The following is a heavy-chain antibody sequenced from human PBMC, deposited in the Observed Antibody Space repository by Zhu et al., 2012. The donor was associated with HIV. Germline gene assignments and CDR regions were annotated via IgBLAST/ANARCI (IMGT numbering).Heavy chain of an antibody. CDR3: ASHSDYNKYAAXVLWYDV. Sequence: QVQLQESGPGLVKSSETLSLTCTVSGVSISTSNYYWGWIRQPPGKGLEWIGGINYRGSVYNNPSLKSRVTISIDKSNNQFSLKLSSVTAADTTMYHCASHSDYNKYAAXVLWYDVWGQGTTVAVSS. J-gene: IGHJ6*02. CDR2: INYRGSV. CDR1: GVSISTSNYY. D-gene: IGHD4-11*01. V-gene: IGHV4-39*07.